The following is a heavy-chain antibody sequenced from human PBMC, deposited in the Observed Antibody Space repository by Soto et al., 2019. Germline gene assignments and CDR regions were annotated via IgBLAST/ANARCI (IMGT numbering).Heavy chain of an antibody. D-gene: IGHD2-15*01. V-gene: IGHV4-4*02. CDR3: AGRGGGVVLAATTPFDY. CDR2: IYHSGST. Sequence: QVPLQESGPRLVRPSGTLSLTCTVSSGSITSANWWSWVRQPPGRGLEGIGEIYHSGSTNYNLSPTGRVTLSVAKSKNRFSLGLRSVTAADTAMYYGAGRGGGVVLAATTPFDYWGQGTLVTVSS. J-gene: IGHJ4*02. CDR1: SGSITSANW.